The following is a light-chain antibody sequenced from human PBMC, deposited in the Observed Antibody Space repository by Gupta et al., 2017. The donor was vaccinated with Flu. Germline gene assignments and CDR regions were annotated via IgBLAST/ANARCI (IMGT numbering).Light chain of an antibody. CDR3: QQSSSTPET. J-gene: IGKJ3*01. Sequence: GDRVTSTFRESQIISNRLNWYQQKPGKAPNLRNLTASILQSGFPSRFSGSGSGTDFTLSISGLQPEDFATYYCQQSSSTPETFGPGTKVDIK. CDR2: TAS. V-gene: IGKV1-39*01. CDR1: QIISNR.